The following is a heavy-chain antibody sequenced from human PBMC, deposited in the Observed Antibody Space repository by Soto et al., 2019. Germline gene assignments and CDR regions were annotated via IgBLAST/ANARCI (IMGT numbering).Heavy chain of an antibody. J-gene: IGHJ4*02. Sequence: GGSLRLSCAASGFTVTSNYMSWVRQAPGKGLEWVSVIYSSGSTYYADSVKGRFTISRDNSKNTVYLQMNSLRAEDTAVYYCAKQGVNVEAASYFASGGRGTLVTVSS. CDR3: AKQGVNVEAASYFAS. CDR1: GFTVTSNY. V-gene: IGHV3-66*04. D-gene: IGHD6-13*01. CDR2: IYSSGST.